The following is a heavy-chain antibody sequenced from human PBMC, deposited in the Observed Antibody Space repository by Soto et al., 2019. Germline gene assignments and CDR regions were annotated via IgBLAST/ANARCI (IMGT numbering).Heavy chain of an antibody. Sequence: QVQLQQWGAGLLKPSETLSITCAVYGGSFSGYYWSWIRQPPGKGLEWIGEINQSGSTNYNPSHKRRVTLAVDTSKNECSLKLSSVTAADTAVYYCARGRWELRDSWFDPWGQGTLVTVSS. CDR3: ARGRWELRDSWFDP. CDR1: GGSFSGYY. V-gene: IGHV4-34*01. J-gene: IGHJ5*02. D-gene: IGHD1-26*01. CDR2: INQSGST.